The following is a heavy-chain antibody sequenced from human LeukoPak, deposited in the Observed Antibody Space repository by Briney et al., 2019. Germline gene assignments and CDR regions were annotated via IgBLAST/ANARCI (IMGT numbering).Heavy chain of an antibody. CDR1: GFTFSSYA. Sequence: GGSLRLSCAASGFTFSSYAMSWVRQAPGKGLEWVSAISGSGGRTDYADSVKGRFTISRDNSKNTLYLQMNSLKTEDTAVYYCTRRAIDATPLRDDAFDIWGQGTMVTVSS. CDR3: TRRAIDATPLRDDAFDI. V-gene: IGHV3-23*01. J-gene: IGHJ3*02. CDR2: ISGSGGRT. D-gene: IGHD1-26*01.